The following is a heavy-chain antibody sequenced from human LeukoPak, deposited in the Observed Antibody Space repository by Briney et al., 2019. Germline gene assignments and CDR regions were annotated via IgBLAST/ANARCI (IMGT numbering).Heavy chain of an antibody. D-gene: IGHD2-15*01. V-gene: IGHV4-34*01. J-gene: IGHJ2*01. CDR3: ARYVVVAAVYRYFDL. CDR2: INHSGST. CDR1: GGSFSGYY. Sequence: PSGTLSLTCAVYGGSFSGYYWSWIRQPPGKGLEWIGEINHSGSTNYNPSLKSRVTISVDTSKNQFSLKLSSVTAADTAVYYCARYVVVAAVYRYFDLWGRGTLVTVSS.